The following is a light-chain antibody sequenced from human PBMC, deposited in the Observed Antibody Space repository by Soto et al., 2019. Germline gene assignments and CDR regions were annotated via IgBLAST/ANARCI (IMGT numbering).Light chain of an antibody. V-gene: IGKV3-15*01. Sequence: EIVLTQSPGTLSLSPGERATLSCRAIQSVSSSYLAWYQQKPGQAPRLLIYGASTRATGSPARFSGSGSGTEFTLTINSLQSEDFAVYYCQQYDYWPPITFGQGTRLEIK. J-gene: IGKJ5*01. CDR2: GAS. CDR1: QSVSSSY. CDR3: QQYDYWPPIT.